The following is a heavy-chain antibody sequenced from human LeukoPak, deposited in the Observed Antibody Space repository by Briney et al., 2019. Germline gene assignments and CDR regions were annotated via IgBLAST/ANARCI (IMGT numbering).Heavy chain of an antibody. CDR1: GGSISSGGYY. Sequence: SETLSLTCTVSGGSISSGGYYWSWLRQHPGKGLEWIGYIYYSGSTYYNPSLKSRVTISVDTSKNQFSLKLSSVTAADTAVYYCARAPTVTGYFDYWGQGTLVTVSS. D-gene: IGHD4-17*01. CDR3: ARAPTVTGYFDY. CDR2: IYYSGST. J-gene: IGHJ4*02. V-gene: IGHV4-31*03.